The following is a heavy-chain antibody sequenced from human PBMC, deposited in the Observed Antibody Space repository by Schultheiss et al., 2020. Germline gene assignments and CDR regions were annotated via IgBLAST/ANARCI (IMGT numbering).Heavy chain of an antibody. D-gene: IGHD2-15*01. Sequence: SQTLSLTCTVSGGSISSYYWSWIRQPPGKGLEWIGYIYYSGSTYYNPSLKSRVTISVDTSKNQFSLKLSSVTAADTAVYYCARDGSGQYYFDYWGQGTLVTVSS. CDR2: IYYSGST. CDR1: GGSISSYY. CDR3: ARDGSGQYYFDY. V-gene: IGHV4-59*01. J-gene: IGHJ4*02.